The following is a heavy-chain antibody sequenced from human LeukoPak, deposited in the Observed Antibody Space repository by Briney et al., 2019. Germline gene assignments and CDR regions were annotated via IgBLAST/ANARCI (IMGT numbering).Heavy chain of an antibody. CDR3: ARDPIVVVPAAMDPLGAPYYYYGMDV. J-gene: IGHJ6*02. V-gene: IGHV1-46*01. Sequence: ASVKVSCKASRYTFTSYYMHWVRQAPGQGLEWMGIINPSGGSTTYAQKFQGRVTMTRDTSTSTVYMELSSLRSEDTAVYYCARDPIVVVPAAMDPLGAPYYYYGMDVWGQGTTVTVSS. D-gene: IGHD2-2*01. CDR2: INPSGGST. CDR1: RYTFTSYY.